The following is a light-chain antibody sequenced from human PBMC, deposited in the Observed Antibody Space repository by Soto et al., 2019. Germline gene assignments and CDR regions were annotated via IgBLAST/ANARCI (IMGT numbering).Light chain of an antibody. J-gene: IGKJ2*01. CDR1: QSISSY. V-gene: IGKV1-39*01. CDR3: QQCYSTPYT. Sequence: DIQMTQSPSSLSASVGDRVTITCRASQSISSYLNWYQQEPGKAPKLLIYAASSLQSGVPSRFSGSGSGTDFTLTISSLHPEDFATYCCQQCYSTPYTFVQGTKVDIK. CDR2: AAS.